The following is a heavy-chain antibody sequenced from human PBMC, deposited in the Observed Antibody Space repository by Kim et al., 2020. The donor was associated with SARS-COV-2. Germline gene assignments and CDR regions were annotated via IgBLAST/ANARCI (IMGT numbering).Heavy chain of an antibody. D-gene: IGHD3-10*01. Sequence: ASVKVSCKASGYTFTSYGISWVRQAPGQGLEWMGWISAYNGNTNYAQKLQGRVTMTTDTSTSTAYMELRSLRSDDTAVYYCARDHPPADYGSGSYGPDYYYGMDVWGQGTTVTVSS. J-gene: IGHJ6*02. V-gene: IGHV1-18*01. CDR2: ISAYNGNT. CDR1: GYTFTSYG. CDR3: ARDHPPADYGSGSYGPDYYYGMDV.